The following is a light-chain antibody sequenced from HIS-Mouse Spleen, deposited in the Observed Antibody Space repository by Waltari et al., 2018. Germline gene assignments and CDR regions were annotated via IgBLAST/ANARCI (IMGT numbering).Light chain of an antibody. Sequence: DIVMTQSPDSLAVSLGERATINCKSSQSVLYSSNNKNYLAWYQQKPGQPPKLVIYVASTRESGGPDRFRGSGSGTEFTLTISSLQAEDVAVYYCQQYYSTLTWTFGQGTKVEIK. CDR1: QSVLYSSNNKNY. CDR2: VAS. J-gene: IGKJ1*01. V-gene: IGKV4-1*01. CDR3: QQYYSTLTWT.